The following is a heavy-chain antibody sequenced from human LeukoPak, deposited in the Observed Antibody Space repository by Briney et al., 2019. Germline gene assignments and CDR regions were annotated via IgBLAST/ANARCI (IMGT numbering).Heavy chain of an antibody. CDR2: IYYSGST. CDR1: GGSISSSSYY. J-gene: IGHJ5*02. CDR3: ARDHRGGMTTVTSYNWFDP. D-gene: IGHD4-17*01. Sequence: SETLSLTCTVSGGSISSSSYYWGWIRQPPGKGLEWIGSIYYSGSTYYNPFLKSRVTISVDTSKNQFSLKLSSVTAADTAVYYCARDHRGGMTTVTSYNWFDPWGQGTLVTVSS. V-gene: IGHV4-39*07.